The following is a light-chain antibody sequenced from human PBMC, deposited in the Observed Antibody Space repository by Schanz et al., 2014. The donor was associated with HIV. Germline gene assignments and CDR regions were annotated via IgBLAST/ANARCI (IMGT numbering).Light chain of an antibody. V-gene: IGKV3-15*01. Sequence: EIVMTQSPATLYVSPGEGATLSCRASQSISNNLAWYQHKPGQAPRLLIYGAFTRATGIPVRFSGRGSGTEFTLTISSLQSEDFAVYYCQQYGSSPATFGQGTKVES. J-gene: IGKJ1*01. CDR2: GAF. CDR3: QQYGSSPAT. CDR1: QSISNN.